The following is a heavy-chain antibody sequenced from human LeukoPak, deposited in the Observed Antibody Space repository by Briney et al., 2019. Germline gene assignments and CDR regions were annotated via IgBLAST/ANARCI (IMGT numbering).Heavy chain of an antibody. CDR3: ARAIGDSSGYYYGFDY. Sequence: ASVKVSCKASGYTFTSYGISWVRQAPGQGLEWMGWISAYNGNTNYAQKLQGRVTMTTDTSTSTAYMELRSLRSEDTAVYYCARAIGDSSGYYYGFDYWGQGTLVTVSS. J-gene: IGHJ4*02. CDR2: ISAYNGNT. CDR1: GYTFTSYG. D-gene: IGHD3-22*01. V-gene: IGHV1-18*01.